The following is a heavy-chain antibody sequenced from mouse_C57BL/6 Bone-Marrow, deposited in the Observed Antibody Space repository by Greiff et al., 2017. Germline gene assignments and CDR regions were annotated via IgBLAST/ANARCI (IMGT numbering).Heavy chain of an antibody. CDR1: GFTFSSYA. J-gene: IGHJ4*01. V-gene: IGHV5-4*01. CDR3: ARDRDLDSSGAMDY. CDR2: ISDGGSYT. D-gene: IGHD3-2*02. Sequence: EVMLVESGGGLLKPGGSLKLSCAASGFTFSSYAMSWVRQTPEKRLEWVATISDGGSYTYYPDNVKGRFTISRDNAKNNLYLQMSHLKSEDTAMYYCARDRDLDSSGAMDYWGQGTSVTVSS.